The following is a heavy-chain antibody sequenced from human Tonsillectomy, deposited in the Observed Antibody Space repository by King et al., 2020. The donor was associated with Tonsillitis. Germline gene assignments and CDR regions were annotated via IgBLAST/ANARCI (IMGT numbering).Heavy chain of an antibody. CDR3: ARVNYYDSSGYWSPYYFDY. CDR2: IYGGGTT. Sequence: VQLVESGGGLMQPGGSLRLSCAASGFSVSSHYMSWVRQAPGKGLEWVSVIYGGGTTYYAAFVKGRFTISRDNSENTLYLQMNSLRAEDTAMYYCARVNYYDSSGYWSPYYFDYWGQGTLVTVSS. D-gene: IGHD3-22*01. CDR1: GFSVSSHY. J-gene: IGHJ4*02. V-gene: IGHV3-53*01.